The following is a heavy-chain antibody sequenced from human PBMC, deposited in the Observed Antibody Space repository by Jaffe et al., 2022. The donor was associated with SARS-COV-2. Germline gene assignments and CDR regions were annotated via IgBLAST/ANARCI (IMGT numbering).Heavy chain of an antibody. Sequence: QLQLQESGPGLVKPSETLSLTCTVSGGSISSSPYYWGWIRQPPGKGLEWIGSIYYGGSTNYNPSLKSRVTISVDTSKNQFSLKLSSVTAADTAVYYCARLSGYGVRSDYWGQGTLVTVSS. J-gene: IGHJ4*02. CDR3: ARLSGYGVRSDY. D-gene: IGHD5-12*01. CDR2: IYYGGST. CDR1: GGSISSSPYY. V-gene: IGHV4-39*01.